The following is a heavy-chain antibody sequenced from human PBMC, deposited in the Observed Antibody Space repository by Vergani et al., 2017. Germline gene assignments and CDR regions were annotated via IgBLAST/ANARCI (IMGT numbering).Heavy chain of an antibody. CDR3: ARGYYYDSSGYYYLDS. Sequence: QVQLQQWGAGLLKPSETLSLTCAVYGGSFSGYYWSWIRQPPGKGLEWIGEINHSGSTNYHPSLKSRVTISVDTSKNQFSLKLSSVTAADTAVYCCARGYYYDSSGYYYLDSWGQGTLVTVSS. D-gene: IGHD3-22*01. CDR1: GGSFSGYY. J-gene: IGHJ4*02. CDR2: INHSGST. V-gene: IGHV4-34*01.